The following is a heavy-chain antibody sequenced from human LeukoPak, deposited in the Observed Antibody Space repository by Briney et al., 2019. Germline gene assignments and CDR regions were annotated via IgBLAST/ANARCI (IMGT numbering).Heavy chain of an antibody. D-gene: IGHD3-22*01. V-gene: IGHV1-46*01. CDR2: INPSGGYT. Sequence: ASVKVSCKASGYTFTNYYMHWVRQAPGQGREWMGLINPSGGYTNYAQKSQGRVTMTRDTSTSTVYMELSSLRSEDTAVYYCARGLHLRYYDRSGYFDYWGQGTLVTVSS. CDR3: ARGLHLRYYDRSGYFDY. CDR1: GYTFTNYY. J-gene: IGHJ4*02.